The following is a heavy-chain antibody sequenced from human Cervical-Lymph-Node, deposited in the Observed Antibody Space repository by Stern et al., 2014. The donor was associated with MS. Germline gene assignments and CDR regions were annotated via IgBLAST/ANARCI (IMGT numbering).Heavy chain of an antibody. V-gene: IGHV4-61*02. CDR3: ARDSGDYGPTFDF. Sequence: QVQLQESGPGLVKPSQTLSLTCTVSGGSIRSGSYYWSWIRQSDGKGLEWIGRMYTSGSATYNPSLKSRVTISVDTSQNQFSLKLGSVTAADTAVYYCARDSGDYGPTFDFWGQGTLVTVSS. D-gene: IGHD4-17*01. CDR1: GGSIRSGSYY. J-gene: IGHJ4*02. CDR2: MYTSGSA.